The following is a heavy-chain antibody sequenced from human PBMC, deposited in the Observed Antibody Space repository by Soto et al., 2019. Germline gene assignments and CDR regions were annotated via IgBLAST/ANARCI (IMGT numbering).Heavy chain of an antibody. Sequence: GGSLRLSCTASGFTFGDYAMSWFRQAPGKGLEWVGFIRSKAYGGTTEYAASVKSRFTISVDDSKSIAYLQMNSLKTEDTAVYYCTGVFITIFGVVDWEFDYWGQGTLVTVSS. J-gene: IGHJ4*02. V-gene: IGHV3-49*03. CDR2: IRSKAYGGTT. CDR3: TGVFITIFGVVDWEFDY. D-gene: IGHD3-3*01. CDR1: GFTFGDYA.